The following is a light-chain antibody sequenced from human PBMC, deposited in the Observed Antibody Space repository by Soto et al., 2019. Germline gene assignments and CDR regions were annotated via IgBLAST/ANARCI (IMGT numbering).Light chain of an antibody. CDR2: DAS. J-gene: IGKJ1*01. CDR1: QSISSW. Sequence: DIQMTQSPSTLSASVGDRVTITCRASQSISSWLAWYQQKPGKAPKVLIYDASSLESGVPLRFSGSGSGTEFSLTISSLQPDDFATYYCQQYNSFIWTFGQGTKVDIK. CDR3: QQYNSFIWT. V-gene: IGKV1-5*01.